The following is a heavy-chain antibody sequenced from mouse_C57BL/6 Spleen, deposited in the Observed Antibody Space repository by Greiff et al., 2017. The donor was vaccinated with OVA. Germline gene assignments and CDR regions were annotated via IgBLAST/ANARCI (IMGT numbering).Heavy chain of an antibody. D-gene: IGHD1-1*01. Sequence: VQLQQSGAELVKPGASVKISCKASGYAFSSYWMNWVKQRPGTGLEWIGQIYPGDGDTNYNGKFKGKATLTADKSSSTAYMQLSSLTSEDSAVYFCARTGDYYGSSYGYFDVWGTGTTVTVSS. CDR2: IYPGDGDT. CDR1: GYAFSSYW. V-gene: IGHV1-80*01. J-gene: IGHJ1*03. CDR3: ARTGDYYGSSYGYFDV.